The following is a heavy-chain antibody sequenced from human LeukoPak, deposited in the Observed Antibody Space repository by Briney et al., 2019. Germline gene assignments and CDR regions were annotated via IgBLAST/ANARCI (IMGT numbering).Heavy chain of an antibody. V-gene: IGHV1-2*06. D-gene: IGHD7-27*01. J-gene: IGHJ4*02. Sequence: ASVKVSCKASGYSFTGQDIHWVRQAPGQGLEWMGRIDPNSGGTTYAQKFQGRVTMTRDTSISTAYIELGRLRADDTAVYYCARDIWGSYDCWGQGTLVTVSS. CDR2: IDPNSGGT. CDR1: GYSFTGQD. CDR3: ARDIWGSYDC.